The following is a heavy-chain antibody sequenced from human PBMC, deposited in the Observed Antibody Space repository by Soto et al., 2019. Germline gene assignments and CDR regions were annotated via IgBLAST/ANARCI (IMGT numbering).Heavy chain of an antibody. CDR1: GFTFSRYA. Sequence: GGSLRLSCAASGFTFSRYAMSWVRQAPGKGLEWVAAISGSGVNTYYADSVKGRFTISRDQSKNTLYLQMNSLRAEDTAIYSCAKDKGAGGGSCFDSWGQGTLVTVSS. D-gene: IGHD2-15*01. CDR2: ISGSGVNT. CDR3: AKDKGAGGGSCFDS. J-gene: IGHJ4*02. V-gene: IGHV3-23*01.